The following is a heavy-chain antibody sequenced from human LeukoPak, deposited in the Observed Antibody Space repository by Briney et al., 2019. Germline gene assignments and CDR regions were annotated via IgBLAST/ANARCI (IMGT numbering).Heavy chain of an antibody. CDR1: GYTFTGYY. V-gene: IGHV1-2*06. D-gene: IGHD7-27*01. J-gene: IGHJ4*02. CDR2: INPNSGGT. CDR3: ARTPPNWGIDY. Sequence: ASVKVSCKASGYTFTGYYMHWVRQAPGQGLEWMGRINPNSGGTNYAQKFQGRVTMTRDTSISTAYMELSSLRSEDTAVYYCARTPPNWGIDYWGQGTLVTVSS.